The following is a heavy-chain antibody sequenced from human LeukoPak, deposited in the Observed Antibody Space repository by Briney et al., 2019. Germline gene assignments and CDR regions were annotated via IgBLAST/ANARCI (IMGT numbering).Heavy chain of an antibody. D-gene: IGHD3-10*01. V-gene: IGHV3-30*18. CDR2: ISYDGSNK. CDR1: GFTFSSYG. Sequence: PGGSLRLSCAASGFTFSSYGMHWVRQAPGKGLEWVAVISYDGSNKYYADSAKGRFTISRDNSKNTLYLQMNSLRAEDTAVYYCAKVGLVYYGSGSATYFDYWGQGTLVTVSS. J-gene: IGHJ4*02. CDR3: AKVGLVYYGSGSATYFDY.